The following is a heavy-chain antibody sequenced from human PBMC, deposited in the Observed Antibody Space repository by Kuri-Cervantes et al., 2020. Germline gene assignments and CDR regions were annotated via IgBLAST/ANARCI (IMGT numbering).Heavy chain of an antibody. Sequence: SETLSLTCTVSGGSVSSGSYYWSWIRQPPGKGLEWIGYIYYSGSTNYNPSLESRVTISVDTSKNQFSLKLSSVTAADTAVYYCARGYYDFWSGYYYYFDYWGQGTLVTVSS. CDR3: ARGYYDFWSGYYYYFDY. CDR2: IYYSGST. D-gene: IGHD3-3*01. J-gene: IGHJ4*02. V-gene: IGHV4-61*01. CDR1: GGSVSSGSYY.